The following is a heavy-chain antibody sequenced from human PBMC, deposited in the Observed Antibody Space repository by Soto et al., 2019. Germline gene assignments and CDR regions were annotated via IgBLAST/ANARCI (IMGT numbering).Heavy chain of an antibody. V-gene: IGHV3-30-3*01. Sequence: QVQLVESGGGVVQPGRSLRLSCAASGFTFSSFAVHWVRQAPGKGLEWVAVISYDGSNKYYTDSVKGRFTISRDNYKNTVYLQMNSLRAEDTAVYYCAREVYGMDVWGQGTTVTVSS. CDR1: GFTFSSFA. CDR2: ISYDGSNK. J-gene: IGHJ6*02. CDR3: AREVYGMDV.